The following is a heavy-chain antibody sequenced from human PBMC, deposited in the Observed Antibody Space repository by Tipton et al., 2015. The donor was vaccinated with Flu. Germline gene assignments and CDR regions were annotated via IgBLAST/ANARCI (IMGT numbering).Heavy chain of an antibody. CDR1: GGSISSYY. Sequence: TLSLTCTVSGGSISSYYWSWIRQPPGKGLEWIGYIYYSGNTNYNPSLKSRVTISVDTSKNQFSLKLSSVTAADTAVYYCARHSLGYGDYAPAFDIWGQGTMVTVSS. V-gene: IGHV4-59*08. CDR3: ARHSLGYGDYAPAFDI. CDR2: IYYSGNT. D-gene: IGHD4-17*01. J-gene: IGHJ3*02.